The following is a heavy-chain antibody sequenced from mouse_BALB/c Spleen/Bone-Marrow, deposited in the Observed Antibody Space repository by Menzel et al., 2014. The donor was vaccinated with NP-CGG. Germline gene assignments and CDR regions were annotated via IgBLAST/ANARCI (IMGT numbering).Heavy chain of an antibody. J-gene: IGHJ4*01. D-gene: IGHD1-1*01. V-gene: IGHV5-15*02. CDR2: ISNLAYSI. Sequence: EVKLMESGGGLVQPGGSRKLSCAASGFTFSDYGMAWVRQAPGKGPEWVAFISNLAYSICFADTVTGRFTISRENAKNPLCLEMSSLRSEDTAMYYCARLYGSGYGYAMDYWGQGTPVTVSS. CDR3: ARLYGSGYGYAMDY. CDR1: GFTFSDYG.